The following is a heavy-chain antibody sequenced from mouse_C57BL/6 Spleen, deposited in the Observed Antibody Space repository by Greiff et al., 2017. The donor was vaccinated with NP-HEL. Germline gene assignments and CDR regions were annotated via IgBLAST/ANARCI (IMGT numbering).Heavy chain of an antibody. CDR2: IDPSDSET. J-gene: IGHJ4*01. CDR1: GYTFTSYW. D-gene: IGHD4-1*01. Sequence: VQLQQPGAELVRPGSSVKLSCKASGYTFTSYWMHWVKQRPIQGLEWIGNIDPSDSETHYNQKFKDKATLTVDKSSSTAYMQLSSLTSEDSAVYYCARSPSGTGNYAMDYWGQGTSVTVSS. CDR3: ARSPSGTGNYAMDY. V-gene: IGHV1-52*01.